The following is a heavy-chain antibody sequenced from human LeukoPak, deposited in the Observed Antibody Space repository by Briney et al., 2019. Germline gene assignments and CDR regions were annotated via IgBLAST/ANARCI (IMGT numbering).Heavy chain of an antibody. CDR3: ARGLSGSRDWFDP. CDR1: GFTFSSYS. D-gene: IGHD3-10*01. J-gene: IGHJ5*02. V-gene: IGHV3-21*01. Sequence: GGSLRLSCTASGFTFSSYSMNWVRQAPGKGLEWVSSISSSSSYIYYADSEKGRFTISRDNAKNSLYLQMISLRAEDTAVYYCARGLSGSRDWFDPWGQGTLVTVSS. CDR2: ISSSSSYI.